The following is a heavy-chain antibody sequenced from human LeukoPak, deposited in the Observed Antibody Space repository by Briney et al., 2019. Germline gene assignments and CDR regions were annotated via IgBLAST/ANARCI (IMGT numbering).Heavy chain of an antibody. CDR2: IIPIFGTA. CDR1: GGTFSSYA. V-gene: IGHV1-69*13. J-gene: IGHJ5*02. Sequence: SVKVSCKASGGTFSSYAISWVRQAPGQGLEWMGGIIPIFGTANYAQKFQGRVTITADESTSTAYMELSSLRSEDTAVYYCARGRYHRRHNWFDPWGQGTLVTVSS. CDR3: ARGRYHRRHNWFDP. D-gene: IGHD1-14*01.